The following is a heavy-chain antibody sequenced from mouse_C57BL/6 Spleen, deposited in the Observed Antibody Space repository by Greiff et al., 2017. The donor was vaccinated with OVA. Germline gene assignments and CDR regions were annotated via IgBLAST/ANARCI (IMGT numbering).Heavy chain of an antibody. CDR1: GYTFTSYG. V-gene: IGHV1-81*01. D-gene: IGHD1-1*01. CDR2: IYPRSGNT. J-gene: IGHJ4*01. CDR3: ARSGLLRAGAMDY. Sequence: QVQLKESGAELARPGASVKLSCKASGYTFTSYGISWVKQRTGQGLEWIGEIYPRSGNTYYNEKFKGKATLTADKSSSTAYMELRSLTSEDSAVYFCARSGLLRAGAMDYWGQGTSVTVSS.